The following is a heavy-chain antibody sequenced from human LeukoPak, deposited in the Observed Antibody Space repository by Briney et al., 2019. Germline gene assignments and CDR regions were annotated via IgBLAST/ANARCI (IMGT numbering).Heavy chain of an antibody. J-gene: IGHJ3*01. D-gene: IGHD1-1*01. CDR3: ARDVHVYGNAFGV. V-gene: IGHV4-34*01. CDR2: INHSGST. Sequence: SETLSLTCAVYSGSFSGYYWNWIRQPPGKWLEWIGEINHSGSTNYNPSLKNRITISVDTSTNQFSLKLISVTASDTAMYYCARDVHVYGNAFGVWGQGTMVTVSS. CDR1: SGSFSGYY.